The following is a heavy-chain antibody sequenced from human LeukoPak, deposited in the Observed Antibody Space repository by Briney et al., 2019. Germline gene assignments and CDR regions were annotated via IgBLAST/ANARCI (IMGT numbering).Heavy chain of an antibody. CDR3: VRPDNYSFDF. D-gene: IGHD5-24*01. J-gene: IGHJ3*01. Sequence: SETLSLTCAVYGGSFSDYYWSWIRQPPGKGLEWIGEINHSGSTNYNSSLKSRVTISVETSKNQFYLNLTSVTATDTAVYYCVRPDNYSFDFWGPGTMVTVSS. V-gene: IGHV4-34*01. CDR2: INHSGST. CDR1: GGSFSDYY.